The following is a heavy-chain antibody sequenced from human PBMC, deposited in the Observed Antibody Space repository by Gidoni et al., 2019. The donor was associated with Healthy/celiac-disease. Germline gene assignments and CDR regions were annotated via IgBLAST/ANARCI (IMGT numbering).Heavy chain of an antibody. Sequence: EVQLVQSGAEVKKPGESLSISCKGSGYSFTSYWISWVRQMPGKGLEWMGRIDTGDSYTNYSPSCQGHVTISADKSISTAYLQWSSLKASDTAMYYCARQSSGGYGQQYNWFDPWGQGTLVTVSS. CDR1: GYSFTSYW. J-gene: IGHJ5*02. CDR2: IDTGDSYT. V-gene: IGHV5-10-1*03. CDR3: ARQSSGGYGQQYNWFDP. D-gene: IGHD6-19*01.